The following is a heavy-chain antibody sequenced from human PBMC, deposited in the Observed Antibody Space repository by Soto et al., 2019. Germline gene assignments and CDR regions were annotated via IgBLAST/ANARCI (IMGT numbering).Heavy chain of an antibody. D-gene: IGHD1-26*01. V-gene: IGHV3-30*03. CDR3: ARGNSGSYSTRGNFDY. Sequence: QVQLVESGGGVVQPGMSLRLSCAASGFTFSSYGMHWVRQAPGKGLEWVAVISYDGTTKYYADSVKGRFTISRDNSRNTLYLQMNSLKTEDTAVYYCARGNSGSYSTRGNFDYWGQGTLVTVSS. J-gene: IGHJ4*02. CDR1: GFTFSSYG. CDR2: ISYDGTTK.